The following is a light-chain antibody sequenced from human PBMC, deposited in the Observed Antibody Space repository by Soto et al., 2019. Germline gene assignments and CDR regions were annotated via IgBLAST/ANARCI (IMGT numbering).Light chain of an antibody. CDR3: QQRSYWLT. Sequence: EIVLTQSPATLYLYPGERATLSCRASQSVSRFLAWYQQKPGQAPRLLIYESSNRATGIPARFSGSGSGTDFTLTISSLEPEDSAVYYCQQRSYWLTFGGGTKV. CDR1: QSVSRF. V-gene: IGKV3-11*01. J-gene: IGKJ4*01. CDR2: ESS.